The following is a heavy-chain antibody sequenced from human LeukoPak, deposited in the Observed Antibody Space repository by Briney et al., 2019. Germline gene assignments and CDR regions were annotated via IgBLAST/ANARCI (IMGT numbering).Heavy chain of an antibody. Sequence: GGSLRLSCAASGFTFSSYWMSWVRQAPGKGLEWVANIKQDGSEKYYVDSVKGRFTISRDNAKNSLYLQMNSLRAEDTAVYYCARDPPMAYYDFWSGSDAFDIWGQGTMVTVSS. J-gene: IGHJ3*02. V-gene: IGHV3-7*01. CDR2: IKQDGSEK. D-gene: IGHD3-3*01. CDR1: GFTFSSYW. CDR3: ARDPPMAYYDFWSGSDAFDI.